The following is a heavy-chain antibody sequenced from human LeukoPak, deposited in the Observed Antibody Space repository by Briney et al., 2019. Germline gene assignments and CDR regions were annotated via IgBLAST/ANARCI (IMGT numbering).Heavy chain of an antibody. CDR2: INPADGKT. V-gene: IGHV1-2*02. D-gene: IGHD2/OR15-2a*01. Sequence: ASVTVSCKASGYTFTDYYIHWVRQAPGQEHEWVGWINPADGKTYLAQKFQGRVALTRETSSRTAYMDLFRVMSDDTATYYCVRDTAPNGNRCLDSWGQGTLVIVSS. CDR1: GYTFTDYY. J-gene: IGHJ5*01. CDR3: VRDTAPNGNRCLDS.